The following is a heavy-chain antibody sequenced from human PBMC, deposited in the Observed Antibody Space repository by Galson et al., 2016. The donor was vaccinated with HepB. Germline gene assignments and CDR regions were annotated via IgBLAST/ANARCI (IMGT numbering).Heavy chain of an antibody. CDR2: IHDGGTT. CDR3: AGTYYYRY. Sequence: ETLSLTCAVYGGSFNGDYWSWFRLPPGKGPEWIGEIHDGGTTNYNPSLKSRVIISADTSKKQFSLRLSSVTAADTALYYCAGTYYYRYWGQGTLVTVSS. CDR1: GGSFNGDY. J-gene: IGHJ4*02. V-gene: IGHV4-34*01. D-gene: IGHD3-10*01.